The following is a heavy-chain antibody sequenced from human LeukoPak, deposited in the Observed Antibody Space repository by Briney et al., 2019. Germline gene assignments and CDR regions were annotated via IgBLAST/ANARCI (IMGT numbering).Heavy chain of an antibody. D-gene: IGHD6-19*01. CDR1: GGSISSYY. CDR3: ARGGWYPESFQH. CDR2: IYYSGNT. J-gene: IGHJ1*01. Sequence: SETLSLTCTVSGGSISSYYWNWIRQPPGKGLEWIVYIYYSGNTNYTPSLKGRVPISVDTSKNQFSLKLSSVTAADTAVYYCARGGWYPESFQHWGQGALVTVSS. V-gene: IGHV4-59*01.